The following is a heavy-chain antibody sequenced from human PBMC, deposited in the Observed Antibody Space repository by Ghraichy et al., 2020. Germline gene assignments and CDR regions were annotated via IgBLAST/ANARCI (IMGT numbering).Heavy chain of an antibody. CDR2: IYTSGST. V-gene: IGHV4-4*07. J-gene: IGHJ4*02. CDR1: GGSISSYY. CDR3: ARGDRYCSGGSCYFFDY. Sequence: SETLFLTCTVSGGSISSYYWSWIRQPAGKGLEWIGRIYTSGSTNYNPSLKSRVTMSVDTSKNQFSLKLSSVTAADTAVYYCARGDRYCSGGSCYFFDYWGQGTLVTVSS. D-gene: IGHD2-15*01.